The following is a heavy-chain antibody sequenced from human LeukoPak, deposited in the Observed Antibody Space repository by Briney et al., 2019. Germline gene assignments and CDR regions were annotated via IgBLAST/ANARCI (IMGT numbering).Heavy chain of an antibody. CDR2: INHSGST. CDR1: GGSFSGYY. D-gene: IGHD1-26*01. J-gene: IGHJ5*02. CDR3: ARGRWATHWFDP. V-gene: IGHV4-34*01. Sequence: SETLSLTCAVYGGSFSGYYWSWIRQPPGKGLEWIGEINHSGSTNYNPSLKSRVTISVDTSKNQFSLKLSSVTAADTAVYYCARGRWATHWFDPWGQGTLVTVSS.